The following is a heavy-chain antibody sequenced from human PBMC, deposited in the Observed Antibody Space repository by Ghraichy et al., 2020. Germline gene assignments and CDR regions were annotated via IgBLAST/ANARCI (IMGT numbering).Heavy chain of an antibody. Sequence: SETLSLTCAVYGGSFSGYYWSWIRQPPGKGLEWIGEINHSGSTNYNPSLKSRVTTSVDTSKNQFSLKLSSVTAADTAVYYCARGDGWLAYSSSSQPEGFDYWGQGTLVTVSS. CDR1: GGSFSGYY. CDR2: INHSGST. V-gene: IGHV4-34*01. J-gene: IGHJ4*02. CDR3: ARGDGWLAYSSSSQPEGFDY. D-gene: IGHD6-6*01.